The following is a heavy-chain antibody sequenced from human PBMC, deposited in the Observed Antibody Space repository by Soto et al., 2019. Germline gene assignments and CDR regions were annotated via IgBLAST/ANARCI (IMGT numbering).Heavy chain of an antibody. J-gene: IGHJ3*01. CDR2: IEPSDSYT. Sequence: PGESLKISCKGSGYSFTSYWISWVRQMPGKGLEWMGRIEPSDSYTNYSPSFQGHVTISADKSISTAYLQWSSLKASDTAMYYCARDQLYYNDISGRPLNAFDVWGQGTMVTVSS. CDR3: ARDQLYYNDISGRPLNAFDV. V-gene: IGHV5-10-1*01. D-gene: IGHD3-22*01. CDR1: GYSFTSYW.